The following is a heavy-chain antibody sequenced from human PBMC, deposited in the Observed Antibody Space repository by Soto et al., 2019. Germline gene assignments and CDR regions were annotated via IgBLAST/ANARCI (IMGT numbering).Heavy chain of an antibody. CDR3: ARNLFGSGNWFDP. V-gene: IGHV4-59*08. J-gene: IGHJ5*02. Sequence: QVQLQESGPGLMKPSETLSLTCTVSGGSISSYYWSWIRQPPGKGLEWIGYIYYSGSTNYNPSLTSRVTISVDTSKNLFSLKLSSVTAADTAVYYCARNLFGSGNWFDPWGQGTLVTVSS. CDR1: GGSISSYY. D-gene: IGHD3-10*02. CDR2: IYYSGST.